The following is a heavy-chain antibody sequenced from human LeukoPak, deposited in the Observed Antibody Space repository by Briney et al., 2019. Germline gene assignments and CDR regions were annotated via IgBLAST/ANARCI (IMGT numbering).Heavy chain of an antibody. J-gene: IGHJ4*02. CDR3: ARDGGIGFPFDF. CDR2: IRHDGSDK. D-gene: IGHD3-16*01. V-gene: IGHV3-7*01. CDR1: GFTFSGYW. Sequence: GGSLRLSCAASGFTFSGYWMSWVRQAPGKGLEWVANIRHDGSDKYYVDSVKGRFTISRDNAKNPLSLQMNSLRVEDTAVYYCARDGGIGFPFDFWGQGTLVTVSS.